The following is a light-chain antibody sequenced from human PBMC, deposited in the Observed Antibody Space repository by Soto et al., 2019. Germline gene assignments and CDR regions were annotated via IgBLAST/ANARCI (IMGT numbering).Light chain of an antibody. CDR3: AAWDDTLNGPLNV. V-gene: IGLV1-44*01. Sequence: QSVPSQPPSASGTPGQRVTISCSGSSSNLGSNAVSWYQHLPGTAPKLLIYSDNQRPSGVPDRFSGSRSGSSASLAISGLRSEDEADYYCAAWDDTLNGPLNVFGTGTNVTVL. J-gene: IGLJ1*01. CDR2: SDN. CDR1: SSNLGSNA.